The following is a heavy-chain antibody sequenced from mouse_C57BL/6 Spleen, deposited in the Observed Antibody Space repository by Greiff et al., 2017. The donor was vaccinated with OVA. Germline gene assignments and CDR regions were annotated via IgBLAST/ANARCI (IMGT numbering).Heavy chain of an antibody. J-gene: IGHJ3*01. CDR1: GYTFTDYY. CDR2: INPNNGGT. Sequence: EVQLQQSGPELVKPGASVKISCKASGYTFTDYYMNWVKQSHGKSLEWIGDINPNNGGTSYNQKFKGKATLTVDKSSSTAYMELRSLTSEDSAVYYCAKKVYDYDAGFAYWGQGTLVTVSA. CDR3: AKKVYDYDAGFAY. D-gene: IGHD2-4*01. V-gene: IGHV1-26*01.